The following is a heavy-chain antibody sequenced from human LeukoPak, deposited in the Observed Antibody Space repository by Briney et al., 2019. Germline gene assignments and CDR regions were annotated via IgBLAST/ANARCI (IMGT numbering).Heavy chain of an antibody. CDR2: IYYSGST. CDR3: ARGVDYDNNYFQYGMDV. CDR1: GGSICSYY. J-gene: IGHJ6*02. Sequence: SETLSLTCTVSGGSICSYYWSWIRQPPGKGLEWIGYIYYSGSTNYKPSLKSRVTISVDTSKNQFSLKLNSVTAADTAVYYCARGVDYDNNYFQYGMDVWGRGTTVTVSS. V-gene: IGHV4-59*01. D-gene: IGHD3-9*01.